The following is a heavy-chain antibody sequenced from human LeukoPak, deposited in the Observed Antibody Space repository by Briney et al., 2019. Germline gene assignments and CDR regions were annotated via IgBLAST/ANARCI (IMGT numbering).Heavy chain of an antibody. V-gene: IGHV4-59*08. D-gene: IGHD6-13*01. CDR3: ARSGYSSSWYHYGMDV. CDR1: GGSISSYY. Sequence: PSETLSLTFTVSGGSISSYYWSWIRQPPGKGLEWIGYIYYSGSTNYNPSLKSRVTISVDTSKNQFSLKLSSVTAAGTAVYYCARSGYSSSWYHYGMDVWGQGTTVTVSS. J-gene: IGHJ6*02. CDR2: IYYSGST.